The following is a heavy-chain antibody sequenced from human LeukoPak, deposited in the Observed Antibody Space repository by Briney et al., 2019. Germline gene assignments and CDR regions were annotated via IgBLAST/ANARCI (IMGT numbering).Heavy chain of an antibody. CDR2: SYHNGIT. J-gene: IGHJ3*02. V-gene: IGHV4-30-2*01. CDR1: GGSISSGGFS. Sequence: SQTLSLTCDVSGGSISSGGFSWSWIRQPPQKGLEWIGYSYHNGITYYNPSLKSRVTISVDRSKNHFSLKLTSVTAADMAMYYCASSRDYNSALQIWGQGTMVTVSS. CDR3: ASSRDYNSALQI. D-gene: IGHD1-20*01.